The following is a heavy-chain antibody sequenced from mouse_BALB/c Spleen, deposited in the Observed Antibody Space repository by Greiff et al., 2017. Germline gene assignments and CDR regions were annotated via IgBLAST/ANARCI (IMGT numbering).Heavy chain of an antibody. V-gene: IGHV3-2*02. Sequence: EVKVEESGPGLVKPSQSLSLTCTVTGYSITSDYAWNWIRQFPGNKLEWMGYISYSGSSSYNPSLKSRISITRDTSKNQFFLQLKSVTTEDTATYYCVRYHYGSSYDYWGQGTTLTVSS. CDR2: ISYSGSS. D-gene: IGHD1-1*01. CDR1: GYSITSDYA. J-gene: IGHJ2*01. CDR3: VRYHYGSSYDY.